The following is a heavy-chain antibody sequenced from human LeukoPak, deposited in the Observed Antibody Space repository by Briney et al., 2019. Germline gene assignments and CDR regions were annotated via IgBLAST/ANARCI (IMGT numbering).Heavy chain of an antibody. CDR2: FDPEDGET. J-gene: IGHJ4*02. D-gene: IGHD1-1*01. Sequence: SVKVSCKVSGYTLTELSMHWVRQAPGEGLEWMGGFDPEDGETIYAQKFQGRVTMTEDTSTDTAYMELSSLRSEDTAVYYCATPTGTTLGLFDYWGQGTLVTVSS. CDR1: GYTLTELS. V-gene: IGHV1-24*01. CDR3: ATPTGTTLGLFDY.